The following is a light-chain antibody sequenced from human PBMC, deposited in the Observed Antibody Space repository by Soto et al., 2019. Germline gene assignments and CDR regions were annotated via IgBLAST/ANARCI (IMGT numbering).Light chain of an antibody. Sequence: ELTQSPSSLSASVGDRVTITCRASQGISRYLAWYQQRAGKAPKLLIYGASTLPSGVPSRFSGSGSGTDFTLTISSLQPEDFATYHCQQLQRTPFTFGPGTTVDV. CDR3: QQLQRTPFT. CDR1: QGISRY. V-gene: IGKV1-9*01. CDR2: GAS. J-gene: IGKJ3*01.